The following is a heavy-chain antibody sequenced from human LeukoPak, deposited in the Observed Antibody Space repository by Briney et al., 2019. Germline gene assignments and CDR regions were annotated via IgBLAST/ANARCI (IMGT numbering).Heavy chain of an antibody. CDR3: ARHPLQLGNDAFDV. D-gene: IGHD6-13*01. J-gene: IGHJ3*01. V-gene: IGHV4-59*08. CDR2: IYYSGST. CDR1: GGSMSSYC. Sequence: SDTLSLTCTVSGGSMSSYCWSWLRQPPGKGLEWIGYIYYSGSTNYNPSLKSRVIISVDTSKKQFSLKLSSVTAADTAVYYCARHPLQLGNDAFDVWGQGTLVTVSS.